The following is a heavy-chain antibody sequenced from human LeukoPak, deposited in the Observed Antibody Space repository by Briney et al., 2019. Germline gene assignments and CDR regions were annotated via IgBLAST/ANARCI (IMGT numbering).Heavy chain of an antibody. CDR1: GGSISSSSYY. Sequence: SETLSLTCTVSGGSISSSSYYWSWIRQPPGKGLEWIGEINHSGSTNYNPSLKSRVTISVDTSKNQFSLKLSSVTAADTAVYYCARLATVGNYHYYYYMDVWGKGTTVTVSS. J-gene: IGHJ6*03. CDR3: ARLATVGNYHYYYYMDV. D-gene: IGHD4-11*01. V-gene: IGHV4-39*07. CDR2: INHSGST.